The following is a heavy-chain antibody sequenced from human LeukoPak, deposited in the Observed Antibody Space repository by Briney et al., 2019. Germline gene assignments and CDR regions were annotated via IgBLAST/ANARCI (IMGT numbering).Heavy chain of an antibody. CDR1: GGSISSSNW. Sequence: SGTLSLTCAVSGGSISSSNWWSWVRQPPGKGLEWIGEIYHSGSTNYNPSLKSRVTISVDKSKNQFSLKLSSVTAADTAVYYCARAHTHYYDSSGYYPFDYWGQGTLVTVSS. CDR3: ARAHTHYYDSSGYYPFDY. D-gene: IGHD3-22*01. CDR2: IYHSGST. V-gene: IGHV4-4*02. J-gene: IGHJ4*02.